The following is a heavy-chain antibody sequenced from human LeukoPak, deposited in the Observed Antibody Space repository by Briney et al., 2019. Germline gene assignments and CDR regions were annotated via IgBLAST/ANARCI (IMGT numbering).Heavy chain of an antibody. V-gene: IGHV3-23*01. J-gene: IGHJ2*01. CDR2: IGGSGLNT. CDR1: GFTFSTYG. D-gene: IGHD4-17*01. Sequence: GGSLRLSRAASGFTFSTYGMGWVRQAPGKGLEWVSTIGGSGLNTHYADSVKGRFTVSRDNSKNTLYLQMNSLRAEDTAIYYCAKSPPGDYPYWYFDLWGRGTLVTGSS. CDR3: AKSPPGDYPYWYFDL.